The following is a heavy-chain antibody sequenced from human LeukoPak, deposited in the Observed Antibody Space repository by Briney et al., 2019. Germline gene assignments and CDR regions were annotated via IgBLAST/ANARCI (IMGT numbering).Heavy chain of an antibody. Sequence: PGGSLRLSCAASGFTFSSYAMSWVRQAPGKGLEWVSAISGSGGSTYYADSVKGRFTISRDNSKHTLYLQMNSLRAEDTAVYYCAKGPWIQLWLHAFDIWGQGTMATVSS. J-gene: IGHJ3*02. V-gene: IGHV3-23*01. CDR1: GFTFSSYA. CDR2: ISGSGGST. D-gene: IGHD5-18*01. CDR3: AKGPWIQLWLHAFDI.